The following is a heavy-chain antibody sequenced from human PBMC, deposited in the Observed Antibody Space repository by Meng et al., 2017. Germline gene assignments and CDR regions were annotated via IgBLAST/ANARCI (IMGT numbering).Heavy chain of an antibody. CDR2: ISSSSSYI. Sequence: GESLKISCAASGFTFSSYSMNWVRQAPGKGLEWVSSISSSSSYIYYADSVKGRFTISRDNAKNSLYLQMNSLRAEDAAVYYCARDRYSSGWYDYYYYGMDVWGQGTTVTVSS. CDR3: ARDRYSSGWYDYYYYGMDV. J-gene: IGHJ6*02. CDR1: GFTFSSYS. D-gene: IGHD6-19*01. V-gene: IGHV3-21*01.